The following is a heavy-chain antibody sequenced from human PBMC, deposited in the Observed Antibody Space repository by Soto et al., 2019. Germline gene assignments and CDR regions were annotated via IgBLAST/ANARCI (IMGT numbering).Heavy chain of an antibody. D-gene: IGHD3-10*01. Sequence: ASETLSLTCAVYGGSFSGYYWRWIRQPPGKGLEWSGEINHSGSTNYNPSLKSRVTISVDTSKNQFSLKLSSVTAADTAVYYCARGLITMVRGVMIASWSLYYYSGMDVWGQGTTVNVSS. V-gene: IGHV4-34*01. CDR1: GGSFSGYY. CDR3: ARGLITMVRGVMIASWSLYYYSGMDV. CDR2: INHSGST. J-gene: IGHJ6*02.